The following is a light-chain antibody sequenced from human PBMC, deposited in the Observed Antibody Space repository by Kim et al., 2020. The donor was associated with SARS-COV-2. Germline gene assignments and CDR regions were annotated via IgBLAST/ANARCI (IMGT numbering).Light chain of an antibody. CDR2: DSS. V-gene: IGKV3-15*01. J-gene: IGKJ1*01. Sequence: EIVLTQSPATLSVSPGERATLSCRASQSTSTNLAWYQHKPGQAPRLLMSDSSTRATGIPARFSGSGSGTEFTLTISSLQSEDFALYYCQQYYNSPWTFGPGTKVDIK. CDR1: QSTSTN. CDR3: QQYYNSPWT.